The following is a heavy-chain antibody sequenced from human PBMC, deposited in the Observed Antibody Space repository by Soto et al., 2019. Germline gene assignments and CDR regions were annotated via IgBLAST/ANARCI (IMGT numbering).Heavy chain of an antibody. V-gene: IGHV3-7*01. CDR1: GFTFSSYW. CDR3: ATLRYYYDRTGHYSGAFDM. D-gene: IGHD3-22*01. J-gene: IGHJ3*02. Sequence: GGSLRLSCAASGFTFSSYWMTWVRQAPGKGLEWVANIKQDGSDKSYVDSVKGRFTISRDNAKNSLFLQMNSLRVEDTAVYYCATLRYYYDRTGHYSGAFDMWGQGTMVTVSS. CDR2: IKQDGSDK.